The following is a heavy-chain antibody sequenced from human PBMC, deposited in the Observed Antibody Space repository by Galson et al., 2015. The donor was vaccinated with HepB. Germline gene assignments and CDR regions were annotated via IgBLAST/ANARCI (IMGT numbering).Heavy chain of an antibody. D-gene: IGHD3-22*01. CDR2: ISYDGSNK. V-gene: IGHV3-30*18. Sequence: SLRLSCAASGFTFSSYGMHWVRQAPGKGLEWVAVISYDGSNKYSADSVKGRFTISRDNSKNTLYLQMNSLRAEDTAVYYCAKADYYDTSGLLTTVDYWGQGTLVTVSS. J-gene: IGHJ4*02. CDR1: GFTFSSYG. CDR3: AKADYYDTSGLLTTVDY.